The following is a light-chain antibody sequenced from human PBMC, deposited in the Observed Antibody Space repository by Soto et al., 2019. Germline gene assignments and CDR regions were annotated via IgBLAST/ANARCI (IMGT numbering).Light chain of an antibody. CDR2: DTS. CDR3: KQYNNWPPWT. J-gene: IGKJ1*01. CDR1: QSVSSSY. V-gene: IGKV3-15*01. Sequence: EIALTQSAGTLSLSPGERATLXCRASQSVSSSYLAWYQQKPGQAPRVLXXDTSTRAAGIQARLSGSGSGKEFTLNISSLQSEDFAVYYCKQYNNWPPWTFGQGTKVDIK.